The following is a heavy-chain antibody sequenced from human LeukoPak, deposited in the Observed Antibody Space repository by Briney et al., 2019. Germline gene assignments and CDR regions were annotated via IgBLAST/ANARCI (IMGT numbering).Heavy chain of an antibody. V-gene: IGHV4-39*01. J-gene: IGHJ4*02. D-gene: IGHD2-21*02. CDR3: AGLVVGTATIDY. Sequence: PSETLSLTCTVSGVSISRSNYLWGWIRQPPGKGLEWIGDIFYSGSTHYNPSLKSRVTISVDTSKNQFSLKLNSVTAADTAVYHCAGLVVGTATIDYWGQGTLVTVSS. CDR2: IFYSGST. CDR1: GVSISRSNYL.